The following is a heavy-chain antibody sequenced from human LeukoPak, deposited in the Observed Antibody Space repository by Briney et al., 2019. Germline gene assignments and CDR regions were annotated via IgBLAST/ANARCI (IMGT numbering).Heavy chain of an antibody. J-gene: IGHJ4*02. CDR1: GFTFSSYA. V-gene: IGHV3-23*01. CDR2: ISAGGGST. Sequence: GGSLRLSCAASGFTFSSYAMGWVRQAPGKGLEWVSSISAGGGSTFYADSVKGRFSISRDNSKNTLYLQMNSLRAEDTAVYYCAKDFWSGYYSGYFDYWGQGTLVTVSS. D-gene: IGHD3-3*01. CDR3: AKDFWSGYYSGYFDY.